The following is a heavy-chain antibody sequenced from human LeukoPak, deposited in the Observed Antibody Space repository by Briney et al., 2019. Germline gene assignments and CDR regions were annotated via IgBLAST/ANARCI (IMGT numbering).Heavy chain of an antibody. V-gene: IGHV3-30*02. J-gene: IGHJ4*02. CDR3: AKDWSHGSFDS. D-gene: IGHD1-26*01. Sequence: GGSLRISCATSGYTFNSFGMHWVRQAPGKGLEWVSFIQSDGKQEHYADSVKGRFTISGDNSKKMVYLQMDSLRHEDTAVYYCAKDWSHGSFDSWGQGTLVTVSS. CDR2: IQSDGKQE. CDR1: GYTFNSFG.